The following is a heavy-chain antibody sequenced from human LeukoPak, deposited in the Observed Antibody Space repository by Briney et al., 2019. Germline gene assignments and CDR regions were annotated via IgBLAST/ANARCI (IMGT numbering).Heavy chain of an antibody. J-gene: IGHJ4*02. CDR3: ASGTTYSRFDY. V-gene: IGHV3-33*01. CDR1: GFTFSSYG. D-gene: IGHD1-1*01. CDR2: IWYDGSNK. Sequence: GGSLRLSCAASGFTFSSYGMHWVRQAPGKGLEWVAVIWYDGSNKYYADSVKGRFTISRDNSKNTLYLQMNSLRAEDTAVYYCASGTTYSRFDYWGQGTLVTVSS.